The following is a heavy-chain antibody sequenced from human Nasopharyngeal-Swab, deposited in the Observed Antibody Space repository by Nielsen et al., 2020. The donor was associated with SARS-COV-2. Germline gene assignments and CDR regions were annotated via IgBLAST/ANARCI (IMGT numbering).Heavy chain of an antibody. CDR2: IKSKTDGGTT. V-gene: IGHV3-15*01. D-gene: IGHD3-3*01. CDR3: TTDSSDYDFWSGYYPPSDY. Sequence: VRQAPGKGLEWVGRIKSKTDGGTTDYAAPVKGRFTISRDDSKNTLYLQMNSLKTEDTAVYYCTTDSSDYDFWSGYYPPSDYWGQGTLVTVSS. J-gene: IGHJ4*02.